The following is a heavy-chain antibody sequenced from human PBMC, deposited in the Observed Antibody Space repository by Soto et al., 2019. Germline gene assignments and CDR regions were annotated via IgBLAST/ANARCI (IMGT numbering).Heavy chain of an antibody. V-gene: IGHV1-46*01. CDR2: INPSGGST. J-gene: IGHJ5*02. Sequence: ASVKVSCKASGYTFTSYYMHWARQSPGQGLEWMGIINPSGGSTSYAQKFQGRVTMTRDTSTSTVYMELSSLRSVDTAVYYCAREVSDSGFLECLRVRSWFGPWGQGTLVTISS. D-gene: IGHD3-3*01. CDR3: AREVSDSGFLECLRVRSWFGP. CDR1: GYTFTSYY.